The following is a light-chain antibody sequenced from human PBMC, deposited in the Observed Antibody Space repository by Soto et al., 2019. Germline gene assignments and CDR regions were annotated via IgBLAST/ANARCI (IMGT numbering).Light chain of an antibody. V-gene: IGKV3-20*01. J-gene: IGKJ1*01. Sequence: EIVWTQSPGTLSLSPGERATLSCRASQSVSSSYLAWYQQKPGQAPRLLIYGASSRATGIPDRLSGSGSGTDFTLTISRLEPEDFAVYYCQQYGSSPRTFGQGSMV. CDR3: QQYGSSPRT. CDR2: GAS. CDR1: QSVSSSY.